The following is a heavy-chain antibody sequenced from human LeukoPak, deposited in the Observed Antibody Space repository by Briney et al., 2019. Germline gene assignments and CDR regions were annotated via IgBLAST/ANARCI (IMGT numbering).Heavy chain of an antibody. D-gene: IGHD3-22*01. CDR3: ARDRAVKDSSGYYAAYFFDY. Sequence: ASVKVSCKASGYTFTSYYMYWVRQAPGQGLEWMGIINPSGGSTTYAQKFLGRVTMTRDTSTSTVYMELSSLRSEDTAVYYCARDRAVKDSSGYYAAYFFDYWGQGTLVTVSS. CDR1: GYTFTSYY. CDR2: INPSGGST. J-gene: IGHJ4*02. V-gene: IGHV1-46*01.